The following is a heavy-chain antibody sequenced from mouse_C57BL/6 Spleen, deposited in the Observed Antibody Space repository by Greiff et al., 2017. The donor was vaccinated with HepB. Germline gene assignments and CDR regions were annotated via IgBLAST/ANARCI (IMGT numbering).Heavy chain of an antibody. V-gene: IGHV5-4*01. J-gene: IGHJ2*01. Sequence: EVNLVESGGGLVKPGGSLKLSCAASGFTFSSYAMSWVRQTPEKRLEWVATISDGGSYTYYPDNVKGRFTISRDNAKNNLYLQMSHLKSEDTAMYYCARERAGTLDYWGQGTTLTVSS. CDR1: GFTFSSYA. CDR3: ARERAGTLDY. D-gene: IGHD3-3*01. CDR2: ISDGGSYT.